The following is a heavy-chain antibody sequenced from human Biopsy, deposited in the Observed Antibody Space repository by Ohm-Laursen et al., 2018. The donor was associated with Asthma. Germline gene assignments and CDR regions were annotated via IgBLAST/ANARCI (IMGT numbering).Heavy chain of an antibody. Sequence: GASVKVSCNASGYTFIGYHIHWVRQAPGQGLEWMGRINPNSGGTNYAQKFQGRVTMTSDTSISTAYMELSRLRSDDTALYYCARGQKSPGDRWFDPWGQGTLATVSS. CDR3: ARGQKSPGDRWFDP. V-gene: IGHV1-2*06. CDR2: INPNSGGT. CDR1: GYTFIGYH. D-gene: IGHD7-27*01. J-gene: IGHJ5*02.